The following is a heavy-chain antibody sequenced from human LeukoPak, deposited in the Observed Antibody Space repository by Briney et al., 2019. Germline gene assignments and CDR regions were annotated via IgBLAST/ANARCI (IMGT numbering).Heavy chain of an antibody. D-gene: IGHD3-22*01. CDR2: IKHDGRDK. CDR3: ARSYTASGYYYGVAY. Sequence: GGSLRLSCAASGFTFNNYWMTWVRQAPGKGLEWVATIKHDGRDKHYVDSVKGRFAISRDNANNSVHLQMNSLRAEDTGVYFCARSYTASGYYYGVAYWGQGTLVSVSS. J-gene: IGHJ4*02. CDR1: GFTFNNYW. V-gene: IGHV3-7*01.